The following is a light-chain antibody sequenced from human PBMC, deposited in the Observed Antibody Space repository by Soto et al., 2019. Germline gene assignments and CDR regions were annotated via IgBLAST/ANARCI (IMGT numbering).Light chain of an antibody. CDR1: QGISSY. J-gene: IGKJ5*01. CDR2: AAS. CDR3: QQLNSYPIP. V-gene: IGKV1-9*01. Sequence: DIQLTQSPSFLSASVGDRVTITCRASQGISSYLAWYQQKPGKAPKLLIYAASTLQSGVPSRFSGSGSGTEFTLTISSLQPEDFATYYCQQLNSYPIPFGQGTRLE.